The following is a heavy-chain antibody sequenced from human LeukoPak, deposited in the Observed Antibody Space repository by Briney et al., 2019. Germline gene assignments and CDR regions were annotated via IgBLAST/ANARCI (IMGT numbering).Heavy chain of an antibody. CDR2: INPNSGGT. D-gene: IGHD1-26*01. V-gene: IGHV1-2*02. J-gene: IGHJ3*02. CDR1: GYTFTGYY. Sequence: VSVKVSCKASGYTFTGYYMHWVRQAPGQGLEWMGWINPNSGGTNYAQKFQGRVTMTRDTSISTAYMELSRLRSDDTAVYYCARVVSGSYFSAFDIWGQGTMVTVSS. CDR3: ARVVSGSYFSAFDI.